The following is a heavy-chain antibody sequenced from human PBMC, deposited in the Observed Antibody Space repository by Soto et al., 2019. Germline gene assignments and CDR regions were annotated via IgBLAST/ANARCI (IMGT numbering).Heavy chain of an antibody. CDR3: ARLDVSSYGYYYGMDV. CDR1: GYSFTSYW. CDR2: IDPSDSYT. D-gene: IGHD3-10*01. J-gene: IGHJ6*02. V-gene: IGHV5-10-1*01. Sequence: GESLKISCNGSGYSFTSYWISWVRQMPGKGLEWMGRIDPSDSYTNYSPSFQGHVTISADKSISTAYLQWSSLKASDTAMYYCARLDVSSYGYYYGMDVWGQGTTVTVSS.